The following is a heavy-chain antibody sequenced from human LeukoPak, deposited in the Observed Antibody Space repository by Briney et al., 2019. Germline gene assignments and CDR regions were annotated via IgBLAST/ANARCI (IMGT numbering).Heavy chain of an antibody. D-gene: IGHD6-13*01. Sequence: ASVKVSCKASGYTFTGYYMHWVRQAPGQGLEWMGRINPNSGGTNYAQKFQDRVTMTRDTSISTAYMELSRLRSDDTAVYYCARPRRGSSWYDYWGQGTLVTVSS. CDR3: ARPRRGSSWYDY. J-gene: IGHJ4*02. CDR2: INPNSGGT. V-gene: IGHV1-2*06. CDR1: GYTFTGYY.